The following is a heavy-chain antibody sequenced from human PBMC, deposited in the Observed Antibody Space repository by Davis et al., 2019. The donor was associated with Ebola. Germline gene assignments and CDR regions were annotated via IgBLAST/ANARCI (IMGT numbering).Heavy chain of an antibody. Sequence: PGGSLRLSCAASGFTFSSYAMSWVRQAPGTGLDWVSAISGSGGSTYYADSVKGRFTISRDNSKNTLYLQMNSLRAEDTAVYYCARTPTYYDFWSGLLVDYFDYWGQGTLVTVSS. J-gene: IGHJ4*02. D-gene: IGHD3-3*01. V-gene: IGHV3-23*01. CDR2: ISGSGGST. CDR3: ARTPTYYDFWSGLLVDYFDY. CDR1: GFTFSSYA.